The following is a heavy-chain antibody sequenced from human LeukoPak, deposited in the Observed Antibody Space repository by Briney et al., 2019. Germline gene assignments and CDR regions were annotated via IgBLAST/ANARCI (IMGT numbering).Heavy chain of an antibody. V-gene: IGHV3-53*01. CDR1: GFTVSSNY. CDR3: ARGYKIDFDWLPYFDY. D-gene: IGHD3-9*01. J-gene: IGHJ4*02. CDR2: IYSGGST. Sequence: GGSLRLSCAASGFTVSSNYMSWVRQAPGKGLEWVSVIYSGGSTYYADSVKGRFTISRDNSKNTLYLQMNSLRAEDTAVYYCARGYKIDFDWLPYFDYWGQGTLVTVSS.